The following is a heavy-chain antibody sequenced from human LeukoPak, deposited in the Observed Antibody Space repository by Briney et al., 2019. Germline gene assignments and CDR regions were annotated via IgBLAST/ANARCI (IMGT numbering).Heavy chain of an antibody. Sequence: ASVKVSCKASGYTFTGYYMHWVRQAPGQGLEWMGWINPNSGGTNYAQKFQGRVTMTRDTSISTAYMELSRLRSDDTAVYYCARDGRLLLWFGELLYYYCGMDVWGQGTTVTVSS. V-gene: IGHV1-2*02. D-gene: IGHD3-10*01. CDR2: INPNSGGT. CDR1: GYTFTGYY. CDR3: ARDGRLLLWFGELLYYYCGMDV. J-gene: IGHJ6*02.